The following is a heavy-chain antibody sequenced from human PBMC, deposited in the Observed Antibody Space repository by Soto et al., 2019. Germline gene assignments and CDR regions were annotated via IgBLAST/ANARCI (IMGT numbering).Heavy chain of an antibody. CDR2: ISGSGGST. J-gene: IGHJ4*02. CDR3: AKSGRGGYAGGLYYFEY. CDR1: GFTFSSYA. D-gene: IGHD2-2*01. Sequence: GGSLRLSCAASGFTFSSYAMSWVRQAPGKGVECVSAISGSGGSTYYAEYVKGRFTISRDNSKNTLYLQMNSLRAEDTAVYYCAKSGRGGYAGGLYYFEYWGQGTLVSVSS. V-gene: IGHV3-23*01.